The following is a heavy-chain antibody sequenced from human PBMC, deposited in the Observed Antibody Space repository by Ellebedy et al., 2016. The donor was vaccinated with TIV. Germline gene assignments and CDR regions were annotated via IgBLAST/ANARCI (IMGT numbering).Heavy chain of an antibody. Sequence: GESLKISCAASGFMFNTYNMDWVRQAPGKGLEWVSYINRGSSVIYYADSVKGRFTTSRDNSKDTLYLQMNSLRAEDTAIYYCARDPVGVGPAFDVWGQGTMVTVSS. CDR2: INRGSSVI. J-gene: IGHJ3*01. CDR3: ARDPVGVGPAFDV. D-gene: IGHD4-23*01. V-gene: IGHV3-48*01. CDR1: GFMFNTYN.